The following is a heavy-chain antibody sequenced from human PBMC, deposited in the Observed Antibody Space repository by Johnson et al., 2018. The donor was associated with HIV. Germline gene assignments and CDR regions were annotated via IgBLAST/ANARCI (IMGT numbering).Heavy chain of an antibody. CDR1: GFTFDDYG. D-gene: IGHD2-15*01. J-gene: IGHJ3*02. Sequence: VQLVESGGRVVRPGGSLRLSCAASGFTFDDYGMSWVRQAPGTGLEWVSGINWNGGRTGYADSVKGRFTISRDNAKNSLYLQMNSLKTEDTAVYYCTTDSVSGPTFTREDACDIWGQGTMVTVSS. V-gene: IGHV3-20*04. CDR2: INWNGGRT. CDR3: TTDSVSGPTFTREDACDI.